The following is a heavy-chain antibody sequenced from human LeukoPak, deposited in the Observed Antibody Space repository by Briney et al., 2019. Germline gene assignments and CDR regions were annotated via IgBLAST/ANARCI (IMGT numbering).Heavy chain of an antibody. CDR3: AKGRTGTSYYYYMGV. CDR1: GFTFSSYA. Sequence: GGSLRLSCAASGFTFSSYAMYWVRQAPGKGLEWVSTIRGSGGTTYYADSVKGRFTISRDNSKNTLYLQMNSLRAEDTAVYYCAKGRTGTSYYYYMGVWGKGTTVTVSS. CDR2: IRGSGGTT. V-gene: IGHV3-23*01. J-gene: IGHJ6*03. D-gene: IGHD1-7*01.